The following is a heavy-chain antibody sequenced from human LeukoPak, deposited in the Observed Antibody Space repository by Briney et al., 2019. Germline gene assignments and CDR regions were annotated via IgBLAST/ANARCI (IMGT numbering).Heavy chain of an antibody. D-gene: IGHD3-10*01. V-gene: IGHV3-23*01. CDR2: ISGSGGST. CDR1: GFTFSSYA. Sequence: GGSLRLSCAASGFTFSSYAMSWVRQAPGKGLEWVSAISGSGGSTYYADSVKGRFTISRDNSKNTLYLQMNSLRAEDTAVYYCAKAQPSPPREFKAAYHWENWFDPWGQGTLVTVSS. CDR3: AKAQPSPPREFKAAYHWENWFDP. J-gene: IGHJ5*02.